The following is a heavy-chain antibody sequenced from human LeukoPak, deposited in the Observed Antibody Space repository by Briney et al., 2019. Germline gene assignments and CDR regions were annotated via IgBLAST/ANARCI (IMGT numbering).Heavy chain of an antibody. Sequence: SETLSLTCTVSGGSISSYYWRWIRQPPGKGLEWIGYIYYSGSTNYNPSLKSRVTISVDTSKNQFSLKLSSVTAADTAVYYCARVVPAINWFDPWGQGTLVTVSS. V-gene: IGHV4-59*01. J-gene: IGHJ5*02. D-gene: IGHD2-2*01. CDR2: IYYSGST. CDR1: GGSISSYY. CDR3: ARVVPAINWFDP.